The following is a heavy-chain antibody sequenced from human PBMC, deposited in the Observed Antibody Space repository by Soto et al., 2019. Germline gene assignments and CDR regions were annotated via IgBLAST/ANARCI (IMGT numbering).Heavy chain of an antibody. CDR2: ISYDGSNK. D-gene: IGHD3-22*01. Sequence: WWSLRLSCSASVFTFSSYAMDWVRQAPGKGLEWVALISYDGSNKYYADSVKGRFTISRDNSKNTLYLQMNSLRAEDTAVYYCASERYYYDSSGSLDYWGQGTLVTVSS. CDR3: ASERYYYDSSGSLDY. CDR1: VFTFSSYA. J-gene: IGHJ4*02. V-gene: IGHV3-30-3*01.